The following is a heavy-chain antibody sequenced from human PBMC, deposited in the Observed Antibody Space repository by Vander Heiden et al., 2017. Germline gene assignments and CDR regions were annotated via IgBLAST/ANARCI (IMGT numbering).Heavy chain of an antibody. Sequence: EVQLVESGGGLVQPGRSRRLSCVWCGFSHGDHALPRVRQAPGEGLEWVSGIGWNSAAVGYADSVKGRFTVSRDNAKNSLYLQMNSLRVEDTAFYYCTKDIRPGGADVWGQGTTVIVSS. V-gene: IGHV3-9*01. J-gene: IGHJ6*02. CDR2: IGWNSAAV. CDR3: TKDIRPGGADV. CDR1: GFSHGDHA. D-gene: IGHD1-26*01.